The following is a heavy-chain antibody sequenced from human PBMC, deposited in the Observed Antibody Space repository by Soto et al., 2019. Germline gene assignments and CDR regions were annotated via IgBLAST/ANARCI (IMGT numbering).Heavy chain of an antibody. CDR1: GFTFSSYA. D-gene: IGHD3-10*01. CDR3: AFNSGSGIYYFDY. Sequence: EVQLLESGGGLVQPGGSLRLSCAASGFTFSSYAMWWVRQAPGKGLECVSAISGGGETTYYADSVKGRFTISRGNSKNTLYLQMNSLRAEDTAVYYCAFNSGSGIYYFDYWGQGTLVTVSS. J-gene: IGHJ4*02. CDR2: ISGGGETT. V-gene: IGHV3-23*01.